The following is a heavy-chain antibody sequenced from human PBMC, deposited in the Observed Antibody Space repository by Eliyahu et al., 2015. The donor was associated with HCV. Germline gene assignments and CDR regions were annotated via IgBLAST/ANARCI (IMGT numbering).Heavy chain of an antibody. D-gene: IGHD1-26*01. Sequence: QVQLVESGGGVVQPGRSLRLSCAASGFTFSSYAMHWVRQAPGKGLEWVAVISYDGSNKYYADSVKGRFTISRDNSKNTLYLQMNSLRAEDTAVYYCARDGLGWELLRRGNWFDPWGQGTLVTVSS. CDR1: GFTFSSYA. CDR2: ISYDGSNK. CDR3: ARDGLGWELLRRGNWFDP. V-gene: IGHV3-30-3*01. J-gene: IGHJ5*02.